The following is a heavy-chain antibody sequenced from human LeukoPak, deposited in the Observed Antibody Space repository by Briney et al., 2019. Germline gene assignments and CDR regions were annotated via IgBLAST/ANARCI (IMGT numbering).Heavy chain of an antibody. CDR2: ISGSGETT. J-gene: IGHJ4*02. CDR3: AKPNYYDSSGYYYFDY. CDR1: GFTFSSYA. V-gene: IGHV3-23*01. D-gene: IGHD3-22*01. Sequence: GGSLRLSCAASGFTFSSYAMSWVRQAPGKGLEWVSAISGSGETTYYANSMKGRFTISKDNSKNTLYLQMNRLRAEDTAVYYCAKPNYYDSSGYYYFDYWGQGTLVTVSS.